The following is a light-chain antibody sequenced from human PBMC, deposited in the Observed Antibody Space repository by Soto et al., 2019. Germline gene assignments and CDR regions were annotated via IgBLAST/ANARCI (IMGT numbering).Light chain of an antibody. CDR3: TSHAGSSPTV. CDR2: EVS. Sequence: QSALTQPASVSGSPGQTITISCTGTSSDVGSYNYVSWYQQHPGKAPKLMIYEVSNRPSGVSDRFSGSKSGNTASLAISGLQAEDEAAYYCTSHAGSSPTVFGGGTKLTVL. J-gene: IGLJ3*02. CDR1: SSDVGSYNY. V-gene: IGLV2-14*01.